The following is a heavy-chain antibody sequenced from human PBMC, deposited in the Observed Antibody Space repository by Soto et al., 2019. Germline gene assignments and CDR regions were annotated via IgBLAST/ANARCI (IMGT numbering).Heavy chain of an antibody. Sequence: TSETLSLTCTVSGASITQYYWNWIRQSPGKGLEWIVSVSSTGSTVYNPSLTSRVTVSLDKSKNQFSLELRSVTAADTAVYYCARGLLTSLRGNGMDVWGQGTTVTVSS. D-gene: IGHD5-18*01. CDR1: GASITQYY. V-gene: IGHV4-4*08. CDR3: ARGLLTSLRGNGMDV. J-gene: IGHJ6*02. CDR2: VSSTGST.